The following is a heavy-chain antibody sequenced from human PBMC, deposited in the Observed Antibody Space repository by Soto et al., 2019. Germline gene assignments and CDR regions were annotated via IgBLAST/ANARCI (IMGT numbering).Heavy chain of an antibody. Sequence: PSETLSLTCTVSGGSISSGDYYWSWIRQPPGKGLEWIGYIYYSGSTYYNPSLKSRVTISVDTSKNQFSLKLSSVTAADTAVYYCARGVHRDGYNYLDDFDIWGQGTMVTVSS. CDR3: ARGVHRDGYNYLDDFDI. CDR1: GGSISSGDYY. V-gene: IGHV4-30-4*01. CDR2: IYYSGST. J-gene: IGHJ3*02. D-gene: IGHD5-12*01.